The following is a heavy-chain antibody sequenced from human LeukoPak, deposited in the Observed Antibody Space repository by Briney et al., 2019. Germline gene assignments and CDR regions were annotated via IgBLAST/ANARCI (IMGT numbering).Heavy chain of an antibody. CDR1: GFSFSSFQ. CDR3: ARDGTTNRYNWFDS. CDR2: ISDSGTTE. J-gene: IGHJ5*01. V-gene: IGHV3-48*03. D-gene: IGHD2-8*01. Sequence: GGSLRLSCTASGFSFSSFQMNWVRQAPGKGLEWISYISDSGTTEYHADSVKGRFTISRDNAKNSLYLQMNSLTGEDTALYYCARDGTTNRYNWFDSWGQGTLVTVSS.